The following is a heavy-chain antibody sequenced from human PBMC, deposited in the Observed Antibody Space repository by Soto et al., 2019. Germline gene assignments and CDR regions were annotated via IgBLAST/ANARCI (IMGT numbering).Heavy chain of an antibody. J-gene: IGHJ3*02. V-gene: IGHV5-10-1*01. CDR1: GYNFTNYW. CDR2: IDPSDSYR. Sequence: PGESLKISCKASGYNFTNYWITWVRQMPGKGLEWMGRIDPSDSYRKYSPSFQGHVSISVDKSIDIVYLQWSNLKASDTAMYYCARRQIAVAGTRAFDIWGQGTMVTVSS. D-gene: IGHD6-19*01. CDR3: ARRQIAVAGTRAFDI.